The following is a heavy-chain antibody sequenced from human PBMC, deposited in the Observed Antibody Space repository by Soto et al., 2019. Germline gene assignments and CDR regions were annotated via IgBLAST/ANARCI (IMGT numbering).Heavy chain of an antibody. CDR2: IWYDGSNK. Sequence: GGSLRLSCAASGFTFSSYGMHWVRQAPGKGLEWVAVIWYDGSNKYYADSVKGRFTISRDNSKNTLYLQMNSLRAEDTAVYYCAREIWYYYGSGSSIRGLYYYYGMDVWGQGTTVTVSS. V-gene: IGHV3-33*01. D-gene: IGHD3-10*01. CDR3: AREIWYYYGSGSSIRGLYYYYGMDV. CDR1: GFTFSSYG. J-gene: IGHJ6*02.